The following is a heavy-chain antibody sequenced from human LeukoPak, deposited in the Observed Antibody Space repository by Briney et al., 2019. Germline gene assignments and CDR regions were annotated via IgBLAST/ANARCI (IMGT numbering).Heavy chain of an antibody. Sequence: ASVKVSCKASGYTFTSYGISWVRQAPGQGLEWMGWISAYNGNTNYAQKLQGRVTMTTDTSTSTAYMELRSLRSDDTAVYYCARGGMVRGVIITRDYFDYWGQGTLVTVSS. CDR2: ISAYNGNT. CDR1: GYTFTSYG. D-gene: IGHD3-10*01. V-gene: IGHV1-18*01. CDR3: ARGGMVRGVIITRDYFDY. J-gene: IGHJ4*02.